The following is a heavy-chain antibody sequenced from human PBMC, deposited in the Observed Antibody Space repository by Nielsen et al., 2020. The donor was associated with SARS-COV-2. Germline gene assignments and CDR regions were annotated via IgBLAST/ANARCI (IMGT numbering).Heavy chain of an antibody. CDR3: ARDGGPGAFDI. D-gene: IGHD3-16*01. V-gene: IGHV3-21*01. CDR2: ISSSSSYI. CDR1: GFTFSSYG. Sequence: GGSLRLSCAASGFTFSSYGMHWVRQAPGKGLEWVSSISSSSSYIYYADSVKGRFTISRDNAKNSLYLQMNSLRAEDTAVYYCARDGGPGAFDIWGQGTMVTVSS. J-gene: IGHJ3*02.